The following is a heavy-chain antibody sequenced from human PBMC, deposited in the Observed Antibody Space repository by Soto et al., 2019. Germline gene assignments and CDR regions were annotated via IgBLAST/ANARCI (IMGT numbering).Heavy chain of an antibody. J-gene: IGHJ5*01. Sequence: QVQLQESGPGLVKPSETLSLTCTVSGGSISSYYWSWIRQPPGKGLEWIGFISYSGSTSYNPSVKSRVTISIDTSEYQFSLKLNSVTAADTAVYYCASMIGDPVLSFDSWGQGTLVAVSS. CDR3: ASMIGDPVLSFDS. D-gene: IGHD3-10*02. V-gene: IGHV4-59*01. CDR1: GGSISSYY. CDR2: ISYSGST.